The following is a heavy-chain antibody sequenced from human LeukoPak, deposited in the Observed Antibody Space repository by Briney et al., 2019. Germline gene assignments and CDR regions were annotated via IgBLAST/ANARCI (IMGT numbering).Heavy chain of an antibody. V-gene: IGHV1-2*02. CDR1: GYTFTGYY. CDR3: GRGRLMGVDDAFDI. J-gene: IGHJ3*02. D-gene: IGHD2-8*01. Sequence: GASVKVSCKASGYTFTGYYMHWVRQAPGQGLEWMGWINPNSGGTNYAQKFQGRVTMTRDTSISTAYMELSRLRSDDTAVYYCGRGRLMGVDDAFDIWGQGTMVTVSS. CDR2: INPNSGGT.